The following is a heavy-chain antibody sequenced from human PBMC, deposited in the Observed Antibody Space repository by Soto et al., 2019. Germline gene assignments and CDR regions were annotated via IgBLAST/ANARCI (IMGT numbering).Heavy chain of an antibody. CDR2: MNPNSGNT. Sequence: QVQLVQSGAEVKKPGASVKVSCKASGYTFTSYDINWVRQATGQGLEWMGWMNPNSGNTGYAQKFQGRVTMTRNTSITTVYMELNSLRSEDTAVHYSARVLRDISDKECFQHWGQGTLVTVSS. D-gene: IGHD3-22*01. CDR1: GYTFTSYD. J-gene: IGHJ1*01. V-gene: IGHV1-8*01. CDR3: ARVLRDISDKECFQH.